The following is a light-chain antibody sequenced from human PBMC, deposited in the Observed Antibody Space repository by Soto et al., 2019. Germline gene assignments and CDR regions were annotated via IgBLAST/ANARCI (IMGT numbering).Light chain of an antibody. CDR1: QSISSW. Sequence: DIQMTQSPSTLSASVGDRVTITCRASQSISSWLAWYQQKPGKAPKLLIYDASSLESGVPSRFSGSRSGTEFTLTISSLQPDDFATYYCQQYNSYPRTFGQGTKLEIK. CDR2: DAS. V-gene: IGKV1-5*01. CDR3: QQYNSYPRT. J-gene: IGKJ2*01.